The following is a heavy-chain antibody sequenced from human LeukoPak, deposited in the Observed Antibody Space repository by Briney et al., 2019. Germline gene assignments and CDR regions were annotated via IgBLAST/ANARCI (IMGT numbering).Heavy chain of an antibody. CDR1: GGSISSGSYY. V-gene: IGHV4-39*01. CDR2: IYYSGST. D-gene: IGHD6-6*01. J-gene: IGHJ5*02. Sequence: SETLSLTCTVSGGSISSGSYYWSWIRQPAGKGLEWIGRIYYSGSTYYNPSLKSRVTISVDTSKNQFSLKLSSVTAADTAVYYCARLPRSGAARGWFDPWGQGTLVTVSS. CDR3: ARLPRSGAARGWFDP.